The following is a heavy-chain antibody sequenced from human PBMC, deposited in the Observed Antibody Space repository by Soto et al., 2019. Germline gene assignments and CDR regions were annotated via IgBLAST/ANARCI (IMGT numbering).Heavy chain of an antibody. D-gene: IGHD3-22*01. J-gene: IGHJ3*02. CDR2: ISGSGGST. Sequence: GGSLRLSCAASGFTFSSYAMSWVRQAPGKGLEWVSAISGSGGSTYYADSVKGRFTISRDNSKNTLYLQMNSLRAEDTAVYYCAKDRSNYYDSSGNDAFDIWGQGIMVTVSS. CDR3: AKDRSNYYDSSGNDAFDI. V-gene: IGHV3-23*01. CDR1: GFTFSSYA.